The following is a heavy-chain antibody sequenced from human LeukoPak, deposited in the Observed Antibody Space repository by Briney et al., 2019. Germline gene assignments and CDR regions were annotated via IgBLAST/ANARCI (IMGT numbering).Heavy chain of an antibody. CDR3: ARSAFHDRSGYYHDY. CDR2: INPDGSTT. Sequence: GSLRLSCAASGFTFSRYWIHWVRQAPGKGLVWVSRINPDGSTTTYADSVKGRFTISRDNAKNTLYLQMSSLRAEDTAVYYCARSAFHDRSGYYHDYWGQGTLVTVSS. V-gene: IGHV3-74*01. D-gene: IGHD3-22*01. J-gene: IGHJ4*01. CDR1: GFTFSRYW.